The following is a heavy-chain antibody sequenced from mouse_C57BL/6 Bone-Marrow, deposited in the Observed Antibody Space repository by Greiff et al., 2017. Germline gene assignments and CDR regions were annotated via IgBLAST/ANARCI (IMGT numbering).Heavy chain of an antibody. J-gene: IGHJ2*01. CDR2: ISSGSSTI. Sequence: EVKLMESGGGLVKPGGSLKLSCAASGFTFSDYGMHWVRQAPEKGLEWVAYISSGSSTIYYADTVKGRFTISRDNAKNTLFLQMTSLRSEDTAMYYCARWSRSNYFDYWGQGTTLTVSS. V-gene: IGHV5-17*01. CDR1: GFTFSDYG. CDR3: ARWSRSNYFDY.